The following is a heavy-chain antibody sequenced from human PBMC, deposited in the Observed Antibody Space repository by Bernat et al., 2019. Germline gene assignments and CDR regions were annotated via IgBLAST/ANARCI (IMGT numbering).Heavy chain of an antibody. D-gene: IGHD1-1*01. V-gene: IGHV3-7*03. Sequence: EVQLVESRGDLVQPGGSLRLSCAASGFIFNTNWMSWVRQDPGKGLEWVANMNQDGSETYYVDTVRSRFAISRDNAKNTLCLQKNSLRDEDRAVYYCARSPGTGTVDYWGQGTLVTVSS. CDR3: ARSPGTGTVDY. J-gene: IGHJ4*02. CDR1: GFIFNTNW. CDR2: MNQDGSET.